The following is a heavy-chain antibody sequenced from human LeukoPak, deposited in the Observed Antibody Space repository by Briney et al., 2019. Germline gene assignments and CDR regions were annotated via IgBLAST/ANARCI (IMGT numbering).Heavy chain of an antibody. J-gene: IGHJ4*02. Sequence: PGGSLRLSCAASGFTFSSYSMNWVRQAPGKGLEWVSSISSSSYIYYADSVKGRFTISRDNAKNSLYLQMNGLRAEDTAVYYCARVSGGGSGGYELDYWGQGTLVTVSS. CDR3: ARVSGGGSGGYELDY. CDR1: GFTFSSYS. D-gene: IGHD5-12*01. CDR2: ISSSSYI. V-gene: IGHV3-21*01.